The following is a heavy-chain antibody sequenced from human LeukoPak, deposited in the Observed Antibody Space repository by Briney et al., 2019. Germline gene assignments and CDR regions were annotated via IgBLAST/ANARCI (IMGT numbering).Heavy chain of an antibody. J-gene: IGHJ4*02. CDR2: INTNTGNP. CDR3: AKVQGYCSETSCYPDY. Sequence: EASVKVSCKASGYTFTSYAINWVRQAPGQGLEWMGWINTNTGNPTYAQGFTGRLVFSLDTSVNTAYLQISSLKTEDTAVYYCAKVQGYCSETSCYPDYWGQGTLVTVSS. CDR1: GYTFTSYA. V-gene: IGHV7-4-1*02. D-gene: IGHD2-2*01.